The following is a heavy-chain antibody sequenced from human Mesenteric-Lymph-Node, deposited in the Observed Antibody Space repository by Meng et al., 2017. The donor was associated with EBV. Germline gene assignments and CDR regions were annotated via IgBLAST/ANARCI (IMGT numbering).Heavy chain of an antibody. CDR3: ARPTFSYGHYDY. CDR2: IRDKANGYAT. D-gene: IGHD5-18*01. CDR1: GLTISGSA. J-gene: IGHJ4*02. V-gene: IGHV3-73*01. Sequence: EVQLLESGGGWVQPGGSLRLSFAASGLTISGSAMHWVRQASGKGLEWVALIRDKANGYATEYAASVKGRFTISRDDSKTTAYLQMSNLKTEDTAVYYCARPTFSYGHYDYWGQGTLVTVST.